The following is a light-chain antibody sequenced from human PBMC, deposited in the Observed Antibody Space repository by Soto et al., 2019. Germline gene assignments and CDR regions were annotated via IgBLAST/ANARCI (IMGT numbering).Light chain of an antibody. V-gene: IGLV2-11*01. J-gene: IGLJ1*01. CDR3: CSYAGNYIYV. CDR2: LVS. Sequence: QSALTQPRSVSGSPGQSVTISCTGTISDVGGYNYVSWYQQHPGKAPKVMIYLVSKRPSGVPDRFSGSKSGNTASLTISGLQAEDEADYYCCSYAGNYIYVFGTGTKVTVL. CDR1: ISDVGGYNY.